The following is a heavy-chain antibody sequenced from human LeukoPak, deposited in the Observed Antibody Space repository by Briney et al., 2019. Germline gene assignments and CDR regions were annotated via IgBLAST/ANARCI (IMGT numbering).Heavy chain of an antibody. V-gene: IGHV3-30*04. D-gene: IGHD5/OR15-5a*01. CDR2: ISYDGSNK. Sequence: GGSLRRSCAASGVTFSSYAMHWVRQAPGKGLEWVAVISYDGSNKYYADSVKGRFTISRDNSKNTLYLQMNSLRAEDTAVYYCAVSRSLDYWGQGTLVTVSS. J-gene: IGHJ4*02. CDR3: AVSRSLDY. CDR1: GVTFSSYA.